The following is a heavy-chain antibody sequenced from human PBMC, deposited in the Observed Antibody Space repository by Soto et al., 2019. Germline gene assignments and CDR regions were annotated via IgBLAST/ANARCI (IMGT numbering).Heavy chain of an antibody. J-gene: IGHJ4*02. V-gene: IGHV4-34*01. Sequence: QVQLQQWGAGLLKPSETLSLTCAVYGGSFSGYYWSWIRQPPGKGLEWIGEINHSGSTNYNPSLKSLVTISVDTSKNQFALKLSSVTAADTAVYYCARRNSSSWFLRIFDYWGQGTLVTVSS. CDR1: GGSFSGYY. CDR2: INHSGST. CDR3: ARRNSSSWFLRIFDY. D-gene: IGHD6-13*01.